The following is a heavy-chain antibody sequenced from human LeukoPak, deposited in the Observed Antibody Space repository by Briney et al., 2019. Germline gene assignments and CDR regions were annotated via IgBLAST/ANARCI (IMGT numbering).Heavy chain of an antibody. CDR2: IKQDESVK. CDR1: GFTFSNYW. V-gene: IGHV3-7*01. CDR3: ARIGYSSSSFDY. D-gene: IGHD6-13*01. J-gene: IGHJ4*02. Sequence: GSLRLSCAASGFTFSNYWMSWVRQAPGKGLEWVANIKQDESVKYYVDSLRGRFTISRDNAKNSVYLQMNSLRAEDTAVYYCARIGYSSSSFDYWGQGTLVTVSS.